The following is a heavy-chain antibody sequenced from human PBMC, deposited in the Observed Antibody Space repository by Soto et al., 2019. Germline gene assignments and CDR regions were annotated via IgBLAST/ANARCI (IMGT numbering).Heavy chain of an antibody. J-gene: IGHJ6*01. CDR3: TRVRGGVRDDYYGMDV. Sequence: PSEALPITCASSGDSVSGNSAAWNWIRQSPSRGLEWLGRTYYRSKWYNDYAVSVKSRITINPDTSKNQFSLQLNSATPDDTAVYYCTRVRGGVRDDYYGMDVWGQGTTVTVS. D-gene: IGHD3-10*02. CDR2: TYYRSKWYN. V-gene: IGHV6-1*01. CDR1: GDSVSGNSAA.